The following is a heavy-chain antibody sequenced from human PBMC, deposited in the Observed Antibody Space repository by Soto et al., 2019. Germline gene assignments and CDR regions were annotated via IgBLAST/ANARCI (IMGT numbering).Heavy chain of an antibody. CDR3: ARDRLPNYYDSSGYLDY. V-gene: IGHV1-69*13. J-gene: IGHJ4*02. D-gene: IGHD3-22*01. CDR1: GGTFSSYA. CDR2: IIPIFGTA. Sequence: GASVKVSCKASGGTFSSYAISWVRQAPGQGLEWMGGIIPIFGTANYAQKFQGRVTITADESTSTAYMELSSLRSEDTAVYYCARDRLPNYYDSSGYLDYWGQGTLVTVSS.